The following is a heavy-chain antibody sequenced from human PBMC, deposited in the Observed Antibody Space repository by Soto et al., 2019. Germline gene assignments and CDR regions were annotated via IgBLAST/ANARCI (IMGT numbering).Heavy chain of an antibody. CDR3: ARDGATVTTLNYYYGMDV. CDR1: GGTFSSYA. V-gene: IGHV1-69*13. CDR2: IIPIFGTA. Sequence: SVKVSCKASGGTFSSYAISWVRQAPGQGLEWMGGIIPIFGTANYAQKFQGRVTITADESTSTAYMELSSLRSEDTAVYYCARDGATVTTLNYYYGMDVWGQGTTVTVSS. J-gene: IGHJ6*02. D-gene: IGHD4-4*01.